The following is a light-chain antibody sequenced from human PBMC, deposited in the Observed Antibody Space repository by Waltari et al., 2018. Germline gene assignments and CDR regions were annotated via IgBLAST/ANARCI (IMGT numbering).Light chain of an antibody. CDR1: QSISSY. V-gene: IGKV1-39*01. J-gene: IGKJ4*01. Sequence: DIQMTQSPSSLSASVGDRGTITCRASQSISSYLNWYQQKPGKAPKLLIYAASSLQSGVPSRFSGSGSGTDFTLTISSLQPEDFATYYCKQSYSTPPTFGGGTKVEIK. CDR2: AAS. CDR3: KQSYSTPPT.